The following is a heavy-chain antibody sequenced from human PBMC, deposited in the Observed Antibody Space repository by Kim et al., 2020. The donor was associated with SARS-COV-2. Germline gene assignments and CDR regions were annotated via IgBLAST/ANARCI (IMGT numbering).Heavy chain of an antibody. V-gene: IGHV1-18*01. Sequence: ASVKVSCKASGYTFTTYGISWVRQAPGQGLEWMGWISAYNGNTKYAEKFQGRVTMTADTFTGTAYMELRSLSSDDTAMYYCARDSKYYGDFVDYWGQGTL. J-gene: IGHJ4*02. CDR1: GYTFTTYG. CDR2: ISAYNGNT. CDR3: ARDSKYYGDFVDY. D-gene: IGHD4-17*01.